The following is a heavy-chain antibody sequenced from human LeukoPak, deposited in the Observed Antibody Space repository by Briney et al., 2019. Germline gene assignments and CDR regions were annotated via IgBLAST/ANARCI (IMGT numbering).Heavy chain of an antibody. CDR3: TRRGGAAPTTEA. CDR2: IHHSGST. D-gene: IGHD1-26*01. Sequence: SETLSLTCAVSGYSISSGYYWGWIRQPPGKGLEWIGSIHHSGSTHYNPSLKSRVTISVDTSKNQFSLKLSSVTAKDTAVYYCTRRGGAAPTTEAWGQGTLVTVSS. CDR1: GYSISSGYY. J-gene: IGHJ5*02. V-gene: IGHV4-38-2*01.